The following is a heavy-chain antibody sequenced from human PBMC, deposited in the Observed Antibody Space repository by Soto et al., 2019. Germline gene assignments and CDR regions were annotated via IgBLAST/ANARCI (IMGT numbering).Heavy chain of an antibody. V-gene: IGHV3-30-3*01. CDR1: GFSFRNYN. Sequence: GGSLRLSCAASGFSFRNYNLHWVRQAPGKGLEWVAVVSHDGVNKHYAESVKGRLSISRGSSRDTLYLQMNSLRPEDTAVYYCVRETQIVMVVVPTPGSPGAFDMWGQGTMVTVSS. CDR2: VSHDGVNK. J-gene: IGHJ3*02. D-gene: IGHD2-15*01. CDR3: VRETQIVMVVVPTPGSPGAFDM.